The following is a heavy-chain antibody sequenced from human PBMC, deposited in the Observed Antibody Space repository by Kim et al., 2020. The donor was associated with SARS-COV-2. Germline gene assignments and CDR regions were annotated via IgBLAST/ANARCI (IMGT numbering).Heavy chain of an antibody. D-gene: IGHD6-13*01. Sequence: SETLSLTCAVYGGSFSGYYWSWIRQPPGKGLEWIGEINHSGSTNYNPSLKSRVTLSVDTSKNQFSLKLSSVTAADTAVYYCVRGMLAAGYFYGMDVWGQGTTVTVSS. CDR1: GGSFSGYY. V-gene: IGHV4-34*01. CDR2: INHSGST. CDR3: VRGMLAAGYFYGMDV. J-gene: IGHJ6*02.